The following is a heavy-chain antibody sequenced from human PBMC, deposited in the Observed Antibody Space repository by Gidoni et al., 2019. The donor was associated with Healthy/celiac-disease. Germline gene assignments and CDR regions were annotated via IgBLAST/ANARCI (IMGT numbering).Heavy chain of an antibody. CDR1: GGSISSGSYY. D-gene: IGHD3-3*01. CDR2: IYTSGST. Sequence: QVQLQESCPGLVTPSQTLSLTCTVSGGSISSGSYYWSWIRQPAGKGLEWIGRIYTSGSTNYNPSLKSRVTISVDTSKNQFSLKLSSVTAADTAVYYCARAPRMDFWSGFPRYYFDYWGQGTLVTVSS. J-gene: IGHJ4*02. V-gene: IGHV4-61*02. CDR3: ARAPRMDFWSGFPRYYFDY.